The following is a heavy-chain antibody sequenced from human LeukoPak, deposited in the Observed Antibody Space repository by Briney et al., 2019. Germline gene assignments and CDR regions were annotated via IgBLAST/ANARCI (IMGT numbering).Heavy chain of an antibody. D-gene: IGHD6-13*01. J-gene: IGHJ2*01. Sequence: SETLSLTCTVPGGSISSYYWSWIRQPPGKGLEWIGYIYYSGSTNYNPSLKSRVTISVDTSKNQFSPKLSSVTAADTAVYYCARVTAAAGYYWYFDLWGRGTLVTVSS. CDR1: GGSISSYY. CDR3: ARVTAAAGYYWYFDL. CDR2: IYYSGST. V-gene: IGHV4-59*01.